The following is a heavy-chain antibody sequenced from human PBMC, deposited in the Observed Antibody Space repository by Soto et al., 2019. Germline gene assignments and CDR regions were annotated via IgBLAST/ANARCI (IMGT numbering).Heavy chain of an antibody. D-gene: IGHD3-16*01. CDR1: GVSLNTIGVG. Sequence: QITLKESGPTLVKPTQTLTLTCTLSGVSLNTIGVGVDWIRQPPGKALEWLALIYWDDDKRYSPSLKSRLTITKDPSDNQVVLTMTNRDPMDTATYYCAHRGSEGYDYFDYWGQGTLVTVSS. V-gene: IGHV2-5*02. CDR3: AHRGSEGYDYFDY. CDR2: IYWDDDK. J-gene: IGHJ4*02.